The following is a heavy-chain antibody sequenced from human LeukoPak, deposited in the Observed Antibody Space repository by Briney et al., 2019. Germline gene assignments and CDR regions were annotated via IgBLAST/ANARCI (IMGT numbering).Heavy chain of an antibody. V-gene: IGHV3-23*01. D-gene: IGHD5-18*01. CDR2: ISGSGGST. Sequence: GSLRLSCAASGFTFSSYAMSWVRQAPGKGLEWVSAISGSGGSTYYADSVKGRFTISRDNSKNTLYPQMNSLRAEDTAVYYCALAAMVMYYFDYWGQGTLVTVSS. J-gene: IGHJ4*02. CDR1: GFTFSSYA. CDR3: ALAAMVMYYFDY.